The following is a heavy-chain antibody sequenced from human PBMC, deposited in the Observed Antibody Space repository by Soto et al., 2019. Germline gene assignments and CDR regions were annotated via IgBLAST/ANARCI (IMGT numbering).Heavy chain of an antibody. J-gene: IGHJ6*02. CDR2: IYWDDDK. Sequence: QITLKESGPTLVKPTQTLTLTCTFSGFSLSTSGVGVGWIRQPPGKALEWLALIYWDDDKRYSPSLKSRLTITKDTSKNQVVLTMTNMDPVDTATYYCAHRRGPGAMVRGVILYYYGMDVWGQGTTVTVSS. V-gene: IGHV2-5*02. CDR1: GFSLSTSGVG. D-gene: IGHD3-10*01. CDR3: AHRRGPGAMVRGVILYYYGMDV.